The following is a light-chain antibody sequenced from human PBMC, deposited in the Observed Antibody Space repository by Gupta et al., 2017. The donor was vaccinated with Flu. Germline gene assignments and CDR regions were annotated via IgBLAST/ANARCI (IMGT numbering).Light chain of an antibody. CDR1: SSDVGGY. V-gene: IGLV2-14*03. CDR3: SSSSSGSGSPV. J-gene: IGLJ2*01. Sequence: QSALTQPASVSGSPGQSITISCTGTSSDVGGYVSWYQQHPGKAPKFMIYGVRNRPSGVSKRVSGSKSGNTASLIIKGLQAEDEAEYYCSSSSSGSGSPVFGGGTQLTVL. CDR2: GVR.